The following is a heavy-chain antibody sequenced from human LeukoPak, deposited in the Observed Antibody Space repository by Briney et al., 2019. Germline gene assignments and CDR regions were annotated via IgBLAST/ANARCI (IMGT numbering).Heavy chain of an antibody. CDR1: GYTFTGYY. J-gene: IGHJ4*02. D-gene: IGHD6-19*01. Sequence: ASVKVSCKASGYTFTGYYMHWVRQAPGQGLEWMGRINPNSGGTNYAQKFQGRVTMTRDTSISTAYMELSRLRSDDTAVYYCWLWLDDESFDYWGQGTLVTVSS. CDR2: INPNSGGT. V-gene: IGHV1-2*06. CDR3: WLWLDDESFDY.